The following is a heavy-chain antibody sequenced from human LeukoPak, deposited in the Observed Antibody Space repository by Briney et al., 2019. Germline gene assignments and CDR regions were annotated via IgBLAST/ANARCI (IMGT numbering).Heavy chain of an antibody. CDR3: ARDELAYNYAFDAFDI. J-gene: IGHJ3*02. D-gene: IGHD5-18*01. CDR2: FFISGTT. V-gene: IGHV4-4*07. Sequence: SETLSLTCTVSGGSMRSHYWSWLRQPAGRGLEWIGRFFISGTTNYNPSLKSRVTMSVDTSKNQFSLKLTSVTAADTAVYYCARDELAYNYAFDAFDIWGQGTMVTVSS. CDR1: GGSMRSHY.